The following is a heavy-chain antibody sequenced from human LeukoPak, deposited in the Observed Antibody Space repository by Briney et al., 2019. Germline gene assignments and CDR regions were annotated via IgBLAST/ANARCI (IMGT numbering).Heavy chain of an antibody. CDR2: IFTSGIT. CDR1: GGSISIYY. Sequence: SETLSLTCTVSGGSISIYYWNWIRQPAGKGLEWIGRIFTSGITNYNPTHKSRVTMSVDTSKNQFSLNLSSVIAADTAIYYCARETSGTYYNPLGYMDVWGKGTTVTVSS. D-gene: IGHD3-10*01. CDR3: ARETSGTYYNPLGYMDV. J-gene: IGHJ6*03. V-gene: IGHV4-4*07.